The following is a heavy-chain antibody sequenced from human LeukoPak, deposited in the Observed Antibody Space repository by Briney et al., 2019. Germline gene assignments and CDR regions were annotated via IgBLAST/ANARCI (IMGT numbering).Heavy chain of an antibody. Sequence: SETLSLTCTVSGGSISSSSYYWGWIRQPPGKGLEWIGSIYYSGSTYYNPSLKSRVTISVDTSKNQFSLKLSSVTAADTAVYYCARQHYYDSSGYYGGFDYWGQGTLVTVSS. CDR1: GGSISSSSYY. CDR3: ARQHYYDSSGYYGGFDY. V-gene: IGHV4-39*07. CDR2: IYYSGST. D-gene: IGHD3-22*01. J-gene: IGHJ4*02.